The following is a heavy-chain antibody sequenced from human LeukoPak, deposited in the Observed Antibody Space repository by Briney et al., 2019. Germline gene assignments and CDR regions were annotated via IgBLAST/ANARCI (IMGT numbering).Heavy chain of an antibody. D-gene: IGHD5-12*01. CDR2: INPSGGST. J-gene: IGHJ5*02. CDR3: ARGLYVDIVATTRETYNWFDP. CDR1: GYTFTSYY. V-gene: IGHV1-46*01. Sequence: GASVKVSCKASGYTFTSYYMHWVRQAPGQGLEWMGIINPSGGSTSYAQKFQGRVTMTRDTSTSTVYMELGSLRSEDTAVYYCARGLYVDIVATTRETYNWFDPWGQGTLVTVSS.